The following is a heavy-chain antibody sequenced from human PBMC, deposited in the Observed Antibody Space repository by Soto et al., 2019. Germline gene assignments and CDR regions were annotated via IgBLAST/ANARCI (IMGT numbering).Heavy chain of an antibody. CDR3: AKSTPYDYVWGSYRYRAFDI. J-gene: IGHJ3*02. CDR2: TYYRSKWYN. Sequence: SQTLSLTCAISGDSVSSNSAAWNWIRQSPSRGLEWLGRTYYRSKWYNDYAVSVKSRITINPDTSKNQFSLQLNSVTPEDTAVYYCAKSTPYDYVWGSYRYRAFDIWGQGTMVTLSS. V-gene: IGHV6-1*01. CDR1: GDSVSSNSAA. D-gene: IGHD3-16*02.